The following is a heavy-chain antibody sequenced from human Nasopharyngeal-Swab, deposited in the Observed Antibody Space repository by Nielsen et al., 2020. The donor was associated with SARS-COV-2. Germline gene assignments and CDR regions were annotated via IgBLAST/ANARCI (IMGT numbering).Heavy chain of an antibody. Sequence: WIRQPPGKGLGGVAKIKEDGSGKFYVDSVEGRFTISRDNGKNSLYLQMNSLRGDDTAVYYCFTGHYMGVWGKGTTVTVSS. V-gene: IGHV3-7*01. J-gene: IGHJ6*03. D-gene: IGHD2-8*02. CDR3: FTGHYMGV. CDR2: IKEDGSGK.